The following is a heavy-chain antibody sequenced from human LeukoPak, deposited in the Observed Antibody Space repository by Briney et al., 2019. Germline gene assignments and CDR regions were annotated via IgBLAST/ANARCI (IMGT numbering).Heavy chain of an antibody. CDR1: GFTFSDSY. Sequence: GGSLRLSCVASGFTFSDSYMAWVRQAPGKGLEWVSYISSGGSTINYADSVKGRFTISRDNAKNSLYLQMNSLRAEDTAVYYCARDQNWNYRYYFDYWGQGTLVTVSS. CDR3: ARDQNWNYRYYFDY. D-gene: IGHD1-7*01. J-gene: IGHJ4*02. V-gene: IGHV3-11*04. CDR2: ISSGGSTI.